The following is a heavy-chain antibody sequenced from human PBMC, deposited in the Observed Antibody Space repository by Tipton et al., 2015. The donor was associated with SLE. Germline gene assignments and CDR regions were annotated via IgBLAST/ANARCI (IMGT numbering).Heavy chain of an antibody. CDR1: GDTIDGNTYF. CDR3: ARRWDTSTWDY. D-gene: IGHD6-13*01. CDR2: ISYSGAT. J-gene: IGHJ4*02. V-gene: IGHV4-39*07. Sequence: LRLSCTVSGDTIDGNTYFWDWIRQPPGKGLMLIGSISYSGATSYNPSLKSRVTISMDTSKNQFSLKLSSVTAADTAFYYCARRWDTSTWDYWGQGTLVTVSS.